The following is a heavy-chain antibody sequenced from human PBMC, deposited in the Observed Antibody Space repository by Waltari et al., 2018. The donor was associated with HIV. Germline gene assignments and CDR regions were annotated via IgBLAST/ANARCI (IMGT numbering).Heavy chain of an antibody. CDR1: GFTLSSYW. CDR2: INSDGSST. CDR3: ARLGYVWGSYRSPRAFDI. Sequence: EVQLVESGGGLVQPGGSLRLSCAASGFTLSSYWMHWVRQAPGKGLVWVSRINSDGSSTSYADSVKGRFTISRDNAKNTLYLQMNSLRAEDTAVYYCARLGYVWGSYRSPRAFDIWGQGTMVTVSS. D-gene: IGHD3-16*02. V-gene: IGHV3-74*01. J-gene: IGHJ3*02.